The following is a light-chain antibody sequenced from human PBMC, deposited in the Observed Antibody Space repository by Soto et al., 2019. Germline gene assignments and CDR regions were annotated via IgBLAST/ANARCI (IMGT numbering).Light chain of an antibody. CDR2: AAS. Sequence: AIQMTQSPSSLSASVGDRVTITCRASQGIRNDLGWYQQKPGQVPKLLIYAASTLESGVPSRFSGSGSGTDFTLTISSLQPEDFATYYCIQDYNYPRTFCQGTKVEMK. CDR1: QGIRND. J-gene: IGKJ1*01. V-gene: IGKV1-6*01. CDR3: IQDYNYPRT.